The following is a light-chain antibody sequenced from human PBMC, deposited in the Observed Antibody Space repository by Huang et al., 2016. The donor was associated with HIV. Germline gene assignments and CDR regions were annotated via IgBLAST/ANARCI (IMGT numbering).Light chain of an antibody. V-gene: IGKV6-21*02. Sequence: FQQKPDQSPKLLIKYASQSISGVPSRFSGSGSGTDFTLTINSLEAEDAATYYCHQSSSLPRWTFGQGTKVEIK. CDR2: YAS. CDR3: HQSSSLPRWT. J-gene: IGKJ1*01.